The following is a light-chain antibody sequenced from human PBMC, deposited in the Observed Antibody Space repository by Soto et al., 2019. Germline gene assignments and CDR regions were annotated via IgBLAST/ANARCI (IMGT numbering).Light chain of an antibody. CDR3: QQYGSAPRT. Sequence: EIMLSQSPGTLSLSPGERATLSCRASQSIGRNLAWYHHKPGQAPRLLIYGAFSPAPGIPARFSGSGSGTDFTLTVSRLEPEDFAVYYCQQYGSAPRTFGQGTMVDI. CDR2: GAF. V-gene: IGKV3-20*01. CDR1: QSIGRN. J-gene: IGKJ1*01.